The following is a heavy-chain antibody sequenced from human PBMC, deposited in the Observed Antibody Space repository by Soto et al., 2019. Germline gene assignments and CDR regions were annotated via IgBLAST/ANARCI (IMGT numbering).Heavy chain of an antibody. CDR3: ARGGGSGSYYRTPYYYYMDV. V-gene: IGHV4-34*01. J-gene: IGHJ6*03. CDR2: INHSGST. Sequence: SETLSLTCAVYGGSFSGYYWSWIRQPPGKGLEWIGEINHSGSTNYNPSLKSRVTISVDTSKNQFSLKLSSVTAADTAVYYCARGGGSGSYYRTPYYYYMDVWGKGTTVTVSS. D-gene: IGHD3-10*01. CDR1: GGSFSGYY.